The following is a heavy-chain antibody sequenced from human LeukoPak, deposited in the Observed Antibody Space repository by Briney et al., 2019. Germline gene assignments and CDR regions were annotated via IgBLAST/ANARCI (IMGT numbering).Heavy chain of an antibody. V-gene: IGHV4-39*02. CDR2: IYYSGSA. Sequence: SETLSLTCTVSGGSISRSNYYWGWIRQPPGKGLEWIGSIYYSGSAYYNPSLKSRVTISVDTSKKQFSLKLSSVTAADTALYYCARDTGTYYYGSGSQHAFDMWGQGTMVTVSS. D-gene: IGHD3-10*01. J-gene: IGHJ3*02. CDR1: GGSISRSNYY. CDR3: ARDTGTYYYGSGSQHAFDM.